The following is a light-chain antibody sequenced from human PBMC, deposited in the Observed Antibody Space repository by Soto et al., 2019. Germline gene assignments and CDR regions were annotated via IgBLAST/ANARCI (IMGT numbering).Light chain of an antibody. CDR3: QQYGGSPYT. Sequence: EIVLTQSPGTLSLSPGERATLSCRASQSVSSSYLAWYQQRPGQAPRLLIYDASSRATGIPDRFGGGGSGTDFTLTISRLEPEDFAVYYCQQYGGSPYTFGQGTKLEIK. CDR2: DAS. CDR1: QSVSSSY. J-gene: IGKJ2*01. V-gene: IGKV3-20*01.